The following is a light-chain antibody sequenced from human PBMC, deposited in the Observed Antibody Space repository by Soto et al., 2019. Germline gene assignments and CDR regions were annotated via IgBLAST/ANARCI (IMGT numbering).Light chain of an antibody. V-gene: IGLV2-14*01. CDR3: SSYISSSTPYL. CDR2: NVS. Sequence: QSALTQPASVSGSPGQSITISCTGTRGDVGGYNFVSWYQQHPGKAPKLLIYNVSNRPSGVSSRFSGSRSGNTASLTISGLQAEEEADYYCSSYISSSTPYLFGSGTKVTVL. J-gene: IGLJ1*01. CDR1: RGDVGGYNF.